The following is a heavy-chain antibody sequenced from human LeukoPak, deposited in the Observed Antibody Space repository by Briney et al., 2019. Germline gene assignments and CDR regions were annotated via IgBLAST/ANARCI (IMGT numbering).Heavy chain of an antibody. D-gene: IGHD3-22*01. CDR2: IRGSGGSA. V-gene: IGHV3-23*01. J-gene: IGHJ4*02. CDR3: AKAAPEGYYYDSSGYLPRHLDY. Sequence: GALRLSCAASGFTFSSYAMSWGRQAPGKGVGWVSAIRGSGGSADYADSVKGRFTISRDNSKNTLYLQMNSLRAEDTAVYYCAKAAPEGYYYDSSGYLPRHLDYWGQGTLVTASS. CDR1: GFTFSSYA.